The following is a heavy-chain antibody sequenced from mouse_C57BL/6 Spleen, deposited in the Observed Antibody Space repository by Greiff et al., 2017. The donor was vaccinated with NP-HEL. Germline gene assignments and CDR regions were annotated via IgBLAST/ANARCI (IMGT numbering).Heavy chain of an antibody. D-gene: IGHD1-1*01. J-gene: IGHJ1*03. CDR3: ARGDYGSRYFDV. CDR1: GYTFTTYP. V-gene: IGHV1-47*01. Sequence: VKLMESGAVLVKPGASVKMSCKASGYTFTTYPIEWMKQNHGKSLEWIGNFHPYNDDTKYNEKFKGKATLTVEKSSSTVYLELSRLTSDDSAVYYCARGDYGSRYFDVWGTGTTVTVSS. CDR2: FHPYNDDT.